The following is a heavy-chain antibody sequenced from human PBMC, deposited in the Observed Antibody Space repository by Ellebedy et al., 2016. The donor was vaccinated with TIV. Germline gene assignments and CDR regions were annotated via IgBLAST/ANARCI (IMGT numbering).Heavy chain of an antibody. CDR1: GYIFTSYD. V-gene: IGHV1-8*01. CDR3: ARPRLRDGYNL. D-gene: IGHD5-24*01. CDR2: MNPNSGNT. J-gene: IGHJ4*02. Sequence: AASVKVSCKASGYIFTSYDIHWVRQATGQGLEWMGWMNPNSGNTGYAQKFQGRVTMTRNTPISTAYMELSSLRSEDTAVYSCARPRLRDGYNLWGQGTLVTVSS.